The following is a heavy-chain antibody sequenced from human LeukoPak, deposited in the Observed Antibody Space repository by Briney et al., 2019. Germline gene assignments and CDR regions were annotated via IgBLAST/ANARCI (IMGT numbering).Heavy chain of an antibody. V-gene: IGHV4-59*01. CDR1: GGSISSYY. D-gene: IGHD3/OR15-3a*01. Sequence: SETLSLTCTVSGGSISSYYWSWIRQPPGKGLEWIGYIYYSGSTNYNPSLKSRVTISVDTSKNQFSLKLSSVTAADTAVYYCARDSSGFGTGHYYYYMDVWGKGTTVTVSS. CDR2: IYYSGST. J-gene: IGHJ6*03. CDR3: ARDSSGFGTGHYYYYMDV.